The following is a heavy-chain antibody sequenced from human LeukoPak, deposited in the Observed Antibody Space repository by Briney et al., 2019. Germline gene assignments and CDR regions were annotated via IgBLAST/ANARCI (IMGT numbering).Heavy chain of an antibody. V-gene: IGHV4-39*01. CDR2: IYYSGST. CDR1: GGSISSSSYY. J-gene: IGHJ3*02. CDR3: ASKPGYSSGWALAFDI. D-gene: IGHD6-19*01. Sequence: SETLSLTCTVSGGSISSSSYYWGWIRQPPGKGLEWIGSIYYSGSTYYNPSLKSRVTISVDTSKNQFSLKLSSVTAADTAVYYCASKPGYSSGWALAFDIWGQGTTVTVSS.